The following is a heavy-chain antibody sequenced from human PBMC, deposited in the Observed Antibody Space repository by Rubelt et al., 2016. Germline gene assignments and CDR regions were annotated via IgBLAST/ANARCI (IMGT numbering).Heavy chain of an antibody. CDR2: IWYDGSNK. D-gene: IGHD2-2*01. J-gene: IGHJ3*02. CDR3: ASQVKVCSTSCEGDAFDI. Sequence: EWVAVIWYDGSNKYYADSVKGRFTISRDNSKNTLYLQMNSLRAEDTAVYYCASQVKVCSTSCEGDAFDIWGQGTMVTVSS. V-gene: IGHV3-33*01.